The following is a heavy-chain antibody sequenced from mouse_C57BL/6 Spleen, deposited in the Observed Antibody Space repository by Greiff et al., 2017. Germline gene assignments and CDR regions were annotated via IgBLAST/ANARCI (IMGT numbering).Heavy chain of an antibody. Sequence: EVKLVESGAELVRPGASVKLSCTASGFNIKDDYMHWVKQRPEQGLEWIGWIDPENGDTEYASKFQGKATITADTSSNTAYLQLSSLTSEDTAVYYCTRSKPFAYWGQGTLVTVSA. D-gene: IGHD1-1*01. V-gene: IGHV14-4*01. CDR2: IDPENGDT. CDR1: GFNIKDDY. J-gene: IGHJ3*01. CDR3: TRSKPFAY.